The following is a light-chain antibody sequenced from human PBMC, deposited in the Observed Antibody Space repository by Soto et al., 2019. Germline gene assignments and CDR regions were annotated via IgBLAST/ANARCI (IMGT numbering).Light chain of an antibody. CDR1: RSDVGGYAY. Sequence: ALTQPASVSGSPGQSITISCTGTRSDVGGYAYVSWYQHHPGKAPKLLIYEVSQRPSKFSNRFSGSKSGNTASLTISGLQAEDEADYYCSSYTSSNTLVFGTGTKLTVL. CDR3: SSYTSSNTLV. V-gene: IGLV2-14*01. CDR2: EVS. J-gene: IGLJ1*01.